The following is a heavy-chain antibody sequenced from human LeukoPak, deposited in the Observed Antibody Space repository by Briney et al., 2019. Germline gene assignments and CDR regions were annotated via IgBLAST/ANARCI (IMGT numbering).Heavy chain of an antibody. J-gene: IGHJ5*02. Sequence: SETLSLTCAVSGGSISSSTYYWGWIRQPPGKGLEWIGSIYYSGSTYCNPSLKSRVTISVDTSKNQFSLKLSSVAAADTAVYYCATPGHVLPGIAVAPPYAWGQGTLVTVSS. CDR1: GGSISSSTYY. D-gene: IGHD6-19*01. CDR3: ATPGHVLPGIAVAPPYA. V-gene: IGHV4-39*01. CDR2: IYYSGST.